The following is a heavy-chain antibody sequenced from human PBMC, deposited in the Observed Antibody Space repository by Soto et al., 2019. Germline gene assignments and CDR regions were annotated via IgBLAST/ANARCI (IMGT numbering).Heavy chain of an antibody. D-gene: IGHD3-3*01. V-gene: IGHV1-46*01. J-gene: IGHJ6*02. CDR1: GYTLTSYY. Sequence: GASVKVSCKASGYTLTSYYRHWVRQATGQGLEWMGINNPSGGSTSYAQKFQGRVTMTRDTSTSTVYMELSSLRPEDTAVYYCARGDDVLRFLEWLSHDYYYYYGMDVLGQGTTVTVSS. CDR2: NNPSGGST. CDR3: ARGDDVLRFLEWLSHDYYYYYGMDV.